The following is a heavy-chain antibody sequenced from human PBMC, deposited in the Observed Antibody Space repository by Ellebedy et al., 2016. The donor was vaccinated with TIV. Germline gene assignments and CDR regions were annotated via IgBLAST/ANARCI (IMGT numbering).Heavy chain of an antibody. CDR3: AKSLGNGDYSSVS. D-gene: IGHD4-17*01. J-gene: IGHJ5*02. CDR2: ISGSGVTT. Sequence: GESLKISCAYPGFSFNTYAMSWVRQAPVKGLEWASHISGSGVTTYYADSVRGRFSISRDNSKNTLFLQMNSLRADDTAVYYCAKSLGNGDYSSVSWGQGILVTVSS. V-gene: IGHV3-23*01. CDR1: GFSFNTYA.